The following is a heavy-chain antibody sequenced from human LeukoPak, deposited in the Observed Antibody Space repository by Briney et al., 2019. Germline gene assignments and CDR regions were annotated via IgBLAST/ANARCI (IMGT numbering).Heavy chain of an antibody. CDR2: IYYSGST. CDR1: GGSISSSSYY. CDR3: ARHGSTVLVRDYFDY. V-gene: IGHV4-39*01. Sequence: SETLSLTCTVSGGSISSSSYYWGWIRQPPGKGLEWIGSIYYSGSTYYNPSLKSRVTISVDASKDQFSLKLTSVTAADTAVYYCARHGSTVLVRDYFDYWGQGTLVTVSS. D-gene: IGHD5-18*01. J-gene: IGHJ4*02.